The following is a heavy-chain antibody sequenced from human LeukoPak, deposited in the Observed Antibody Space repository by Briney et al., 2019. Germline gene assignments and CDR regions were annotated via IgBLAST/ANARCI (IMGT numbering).Heavy chain of an antibody. CDR1: GYIFTSYW. V-gene: IGHV5-51*01. CDR2: IYPGDSDT. Sequence: HGESLKISCKGSGYIFTSYWIGWVRQMPGKGLECMGIIYPGDSDTRYSPSFQGQVTISADKSISTAYLQWSSLKASDTAMYFCARQDCSSISCYNWLTDAFDIWGQGTLVTVSS. J-gene: IGHJ3*02. D-gene: IGHD2-2*02. CDR3: ARQDCSSISCYNWLTDAFDI.